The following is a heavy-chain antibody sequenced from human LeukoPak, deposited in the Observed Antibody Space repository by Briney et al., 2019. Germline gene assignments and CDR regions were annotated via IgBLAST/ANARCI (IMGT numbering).Heavy chain of an antibody. V-gene: IGHV4-39*01. CDR2: IYYSGST. CDR3: ARPAAGAFDY. Sequence: GSLRLSCAASGFTFSSYSMNWIRQPPGKGLEWIGSIYYSGSTYYNPSLKSRVTISVDTSKNQFSLKLSSVTAADTAVYYCARPAAGAFDYWGQGTLVTVSS. CDR1: GFTFSSYS. D-gene: IGHD6-13*01. J-gene: IGHJ4*02.